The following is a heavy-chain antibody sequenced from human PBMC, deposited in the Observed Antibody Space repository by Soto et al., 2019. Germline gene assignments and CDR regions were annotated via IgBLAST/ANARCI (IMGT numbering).Heavy chain of an antibody. CDR1: GFSVSDHF. D-gene: IGHD1-20*01. J-gene: IGHJ4*02. V-gene: IGHV3-72*01. CDR3: ASSITQMLTD. Sequence: EVQLVESGGGLVQSGGSLRLSCTASGFSVSDHFMDWVRQTPGKGLEWLGQITNRATGDTTFYAASVKGRFTVSKDESRNSLYLQRNSLKTEDTAVYYCASSITQMLTDWGQGTLVAVAS. CDR2: ITNRATGDTT.